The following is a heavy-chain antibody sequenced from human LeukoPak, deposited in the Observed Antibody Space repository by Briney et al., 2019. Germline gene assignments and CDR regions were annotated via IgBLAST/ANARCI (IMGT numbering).Heavy chain of an antibody. CDR3: XRVYGDHLYYYYYYMDV. CDR1: GFTFSSYW. CDR2: IKQDGSEK. D-gene: IGHD4-17*01. V-gene: IGHV3-7*01. J-gene: IGHJ6*03. Sequence: GGSLXXSCAASGFTFSSYWMSWVRQAPGKGLEWVANIKQDGSEKYYVDSVKGRFTISRDNAKNSLYLQMNSLRAEDTAVYYCXRVYGDHLYYYYYYMDVWGKGTTVTVSS.